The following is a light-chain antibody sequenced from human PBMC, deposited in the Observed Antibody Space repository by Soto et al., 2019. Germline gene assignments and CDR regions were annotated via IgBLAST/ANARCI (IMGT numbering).Light chain of an antibody. CDR3: QHSYSTPLT. J-gene: IGKJ4*01. V-gene: IGKV1-39*01. CDR1: QSISSY. Sequence: DIPMTQSPSSLSASVGDRVTITCRASQSISSYLNWYQQKPGKAPKLLIYAASSLQSGVPSRFSGSGSGTDFTLTISSLQPEDFATYYCQHSYSTPLTLGGGTKVEIK. CDR2: AAS.